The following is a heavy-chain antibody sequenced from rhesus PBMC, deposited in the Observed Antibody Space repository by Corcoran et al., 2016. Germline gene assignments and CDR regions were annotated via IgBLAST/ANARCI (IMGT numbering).Heavy chain of an antibody. V-gene: IGHV4-143*01. CDR2: IYGYSAST. CDR1: GGSISGYYY. CDR3: ASPTYYNFWSGYWPDAFDF. Sequence: QVQLQESGPGLVKPSETLSLTCTVSGGSISGYYYWSWIRQPPGKGLEGIGGIYGYSASTYSNPSLKSRVTSSKDTSKNQFSLKLSSVTAADTAVYYCASPTYYNFWSGYWPDAFDFWGQGLRVTVSS. J-gene: IGHJ3*01. D-gene: IGHD3-3*01.